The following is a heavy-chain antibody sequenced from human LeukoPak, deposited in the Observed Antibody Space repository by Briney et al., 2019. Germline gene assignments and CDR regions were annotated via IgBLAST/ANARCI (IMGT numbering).Heavy chain of an antibody. CDR2: IKQDGSEK. J-gene: IGHJ4*02. CDR1: GFTFSSYW. V-gene: IGHV3-7*05. CDR3: ARDRSDYGDHRFDY. D-gene: IGHD4-17*01. Sequence: GGSLRLSCAASGFTFSSYWMSWVRQAPGKGLEWVANIKQDGSEKYYVDSVKGRFTISRDNAKNSLYLQMNSLRAEDTAVYYCARDRSDYGDHRFDYWGQGTLVTVSS.